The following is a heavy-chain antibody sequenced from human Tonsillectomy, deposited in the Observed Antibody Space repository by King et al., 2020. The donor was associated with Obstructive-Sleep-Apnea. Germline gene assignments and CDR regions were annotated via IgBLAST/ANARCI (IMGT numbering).Heavy chain of an antibody. V-gene: IGHV4-4*02. CDR1: GVSISISTW. CDR2: IYHSGTT. J-gene: IGHJ4*02. CDR3: ARVRDNSGYFPSEVYY. D-gene: IGHD3-22*01. Sequence: HVQLQESGPGLVKPSGTLSLTCGVSGVSISISTWWTWVRQPPGKGLEWIGEIYHSGTTNYNPSLKSRVAMSVDKSKNQFSLTLSSMTAADTALYYCARVRDNSGYFPSEVYYWGQGTLVTVSS.